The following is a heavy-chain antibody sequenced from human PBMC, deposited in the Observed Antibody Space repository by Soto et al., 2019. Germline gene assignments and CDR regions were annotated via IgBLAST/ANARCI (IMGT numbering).Heavy chain of an antibody. CDR1: GGSISSGGYY. CDR2: IYYSGST. J-gene: IGHJ4*02. V-gene: IGHV4-31*03. Sequence: PSETLSLTCTVSGGSISSGGYYWNWIRQHPGKGLEWIGYIYYSGSTYYNPSLKSRVTISVDTSKNQFSLKLLSVTTADKAVYFCAAGEASSRNLAPYYLDFWGQGTLVTVSS. CDR3: AAGEASSRNLAPYYLDF. D-gene: IGHD6-13*01.